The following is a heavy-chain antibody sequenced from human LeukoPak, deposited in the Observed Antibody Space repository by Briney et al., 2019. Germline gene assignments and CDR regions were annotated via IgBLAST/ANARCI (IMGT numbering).Heavy chain of an antibody. V-gene: IGHV1-46*01. J-gene: IGHJ5*02. CDR2: INPSGGGT. D-gene: IGHD4-11*01. CDR1: GYIFTSNY. CDR3: ARDLMYSNYVNWFDH. Sequence: GASEKVSCKASGYIFTSNYIHWVRQAPGQGLEWKGLINPSGGGTTYAQKFQGRVTVTRDLSTSTVYMELSSLRSEDTAVYYCARDLMYSNYVNWFDHWGQGTLVTVSS.